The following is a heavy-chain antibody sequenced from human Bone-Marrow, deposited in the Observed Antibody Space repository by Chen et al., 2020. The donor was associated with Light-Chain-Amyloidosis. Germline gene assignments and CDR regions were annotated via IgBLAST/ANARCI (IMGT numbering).Heavy chain of an antibody. CDR2: INPNSGGT. J-gene: IGHJ6*02. CDR1: GYTFTGYY. V-gene: IGHV1-2*02. CDR3: ARDYCSGGSCYSYGMDV. Sequence: QVQLVQSGAEVKKPGASVKVSCKASGYTFTGYYMHWVRQAPGQGLEWMGWINPNSGGTNYAQKFQGRVTMTRDTSISTAYMELSRLRSDDTAVYYCARDYCSGGSCYSYGMDVWGQGTTVTVSS. D-gene: IGHD2-15*01.